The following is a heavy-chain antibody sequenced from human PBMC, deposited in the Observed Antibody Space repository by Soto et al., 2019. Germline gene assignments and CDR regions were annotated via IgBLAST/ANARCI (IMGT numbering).Heavy chain of an antibody. CDR2: INPNSGGT. V-gene: IGHV1-2*04. D-gene: IGHD5-18*01. Sequence: GASLKGSCKASGYTFTGYYMHWVLQAPGQGLEWMGWINPNSGGTNYAQKFQGWVTMTRDTSISTAYMELSRLRSDDTAVYYCAKEYQDPDMDFDYWGQGTLDIVSS. CDR3: AKEYQDPDMDFDY. J-gene: IGHJ4*02. CDR1: GYTFTGYY.